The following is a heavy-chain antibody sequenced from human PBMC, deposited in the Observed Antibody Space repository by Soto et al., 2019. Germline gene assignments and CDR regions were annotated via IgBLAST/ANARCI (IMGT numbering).Heavy chain of an antibody. Sequence: QVQLVQSGAEAGKPGSSVKVSCRASGGIFSSFTISWLRQAPGQGLEWLGGSIPIFDTPTYAQNFQGRVTITADKTTNTVYMELSSLRSEDTAVYYCATHGATSMARGAMKHYYYVMDVWGQGTTVTVSS. V-gene: IGHV1-69*06. J-gene: IGHJ6*02. CDR2: SIPIFDTP. CDR3: ATHGATSMARGAMKHYYYVMDV. CDR1: GGIFSSFT. D-gene: IGHD3-10*01.